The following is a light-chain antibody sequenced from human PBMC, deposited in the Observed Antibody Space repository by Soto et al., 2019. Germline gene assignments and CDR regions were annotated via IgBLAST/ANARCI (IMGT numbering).Light chain of an antibody. CDR1: QSVGDW. V-gene: IGKV1-5*01. CDR3: EQYNSYWT. CDR2: DAS. Sequence: DIQMTQSPSSLSASVGDRVTITCRASQSVGDWLAWYQQKPGKAPKLLIFDASTLEGGVPSRFSDSGSGTEFTLTISSLQPDDFATYDCEQYNSYWTFGQGTRVQIK. J-gene: IGKJ1*01.